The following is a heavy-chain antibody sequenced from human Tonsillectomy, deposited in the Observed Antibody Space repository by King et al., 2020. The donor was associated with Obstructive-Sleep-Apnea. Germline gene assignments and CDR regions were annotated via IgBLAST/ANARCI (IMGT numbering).Heavy chain of an antibody. Sequence: VQLVESGGGVVQPGRSLRLSCAASGFTFSDYGIHWVRQPPGKGLEWVAVISYDGSNKYYADSVKGRFTISRDNSKNTLYLQMNSLRAEDTAEYYCARTYSTSLEMDVWGQGTTVTVSS. CDR1: GFTFSDYG. D-gene: IGHD2-2*01. J-gene: IGHJ6*02. CDR3: ARTYSTSLEMDV. V-gene: IGHV3-30*03. CDR2: ISYDGSNK.